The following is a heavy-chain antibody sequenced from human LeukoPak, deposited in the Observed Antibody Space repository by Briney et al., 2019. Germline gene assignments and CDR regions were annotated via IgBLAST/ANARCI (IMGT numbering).Heavy chain of an antibody. CDR2: TGSSSSYI. CDR1: GFTFSSYS. Sequence: GGSLRLSCAASGFTFSSYSMSWVRQAPGKGLEWVSSTGSSSSYIYYAESVKGRFTISRDNAKNSLFLQMNSLRAEDTAVYYCARDRGSSSRTFDYWGQGTLVTVSS. D-gene: IGHD6-13*01. CDR3: ARDRGSSSRTFDY. J-gene: IGHJ4*02. V-gene: IGHV3-21*01.